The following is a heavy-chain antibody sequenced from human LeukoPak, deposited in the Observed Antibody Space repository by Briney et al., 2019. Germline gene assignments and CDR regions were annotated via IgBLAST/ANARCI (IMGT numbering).Heavy chain of an antibody. Sequence: GKSLRLSCVASGFHFRTFAIYWVRQAPGKGLEWVAGSSSDGKNNFYVDSAKGRFTVSRDYSKNTLYLQMNNLRTEDTAVYFCAKDYLGSSRSMDSWGRGTLVTVSS. CDR1: GFHFRTFA. D-gene: IGHD2-2*01. J-gene: IGHJ4*02. CDR3: AKDYLGSSRSMDS. CDR2: SSSDGKNN. V-gene: IGHV3-30*18.